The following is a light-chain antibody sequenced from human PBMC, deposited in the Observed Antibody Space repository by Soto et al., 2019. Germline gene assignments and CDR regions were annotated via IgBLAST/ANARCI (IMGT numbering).Light chain of an antibody. J-gene: IGKJ1*01. Sequence: AIRMTQSPSSFSASTGDRVTITCRASQGISSYLAWYQQKPGKAPKLLIYAASTLQSGVPSRFSGSGSGTDFTLTSSWLQSEDFATYYCQQYYSYPPWTFGQGTKVEIK. CDR3: QQYYSYPPWT. CDR1: QGISSY. CDR2: AAS. V-gene: IGKV1-8*01.